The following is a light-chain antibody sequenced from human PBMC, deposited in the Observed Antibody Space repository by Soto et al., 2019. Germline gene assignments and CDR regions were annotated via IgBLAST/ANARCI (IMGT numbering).Light chain of an antibody. CDR1: RSFASSY. J-gene: IGKJ1*01. CDR2: AAS. Sequence: EIVLTQSPVTLSLSPGERATLSCRASRSFASSYLGWYQQKPGQAPRLLIYAASTRATGIPDRFSGSGSATDFTLTISRLEPEDSAVYYCQQCGSSPWTFGQGTKVEIK. CDR3: QQCGSSPWT. V-gene: IGKV3-20*01.